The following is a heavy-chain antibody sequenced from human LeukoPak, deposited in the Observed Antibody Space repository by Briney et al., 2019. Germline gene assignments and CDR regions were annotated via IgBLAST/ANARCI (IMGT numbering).Heavy chain of an antibody. D-gene: IGHD6-6*01. Sequence: KPSQTLSLTCTVSGGSISSGSYYRGWIRQPAGKGLEWIGRIYTSGSTNYNPSLKSRVTMSVDTSKNQFSLKLSSVTAADTAVYYCARMEYSSSYGYYHYMDVWGKGTTVTVSS. J-gene: IGHJ6*03. CDR3: ARMEYSSSYGYYHYMDV. CDR2: IYTSGST. V-gene: IGHV4-61*02. CDR1: GGSISSGSYY.